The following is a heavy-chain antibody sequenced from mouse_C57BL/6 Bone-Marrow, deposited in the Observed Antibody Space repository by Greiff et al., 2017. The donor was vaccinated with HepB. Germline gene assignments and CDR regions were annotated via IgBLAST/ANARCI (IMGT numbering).Heavy chain of an antibody. D-gene: IGHD1-1*01. J-gene: IGHJ2*01. V-gene: IGHV2-2*01. Sequence: QVQLKESGPGLVQPSQSLSITCPVSGFSFTSYGVHWVRQSPGKGLEWLGVIWSGGSTDYNAAFISRLSISKDKSKSQVFFKMNSLQADDTAIYYCGSDTRLDYWGQGTTLTVSS. CDR2: IWSGGST. CDR1: GFSFTSYG. CDR3: GSDTRLDY.